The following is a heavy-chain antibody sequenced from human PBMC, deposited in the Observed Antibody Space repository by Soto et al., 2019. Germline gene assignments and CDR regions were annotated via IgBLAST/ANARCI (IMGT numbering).Heavy chain of an antibody. CDR3: TTGPNLRPLAAFDI. Sequence: PGGSLRLSCAASGFTFSDHYMDWVRQTPGKGLEWVGRTRNKANSYTTEYAASVKGRFTISRDDSKNSLYLQMNSLKTEDTAVYYCTTGPNLRPLAAFDIWGQGTVVTVSS. J-gene: IGHJ3*02. V-gene: IGHV3-72*01. CDR2: TRNKANSYTT. CDR1: GFTFSDHY.